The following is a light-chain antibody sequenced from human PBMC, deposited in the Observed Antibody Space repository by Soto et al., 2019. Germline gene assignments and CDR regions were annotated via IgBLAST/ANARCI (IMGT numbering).Light chain of an antibody. CDR3: QQTYRTPLT. CDR2: LGS. Sequence: DIVMPQSPLSLPVTPGEPASISCRSSQSLLHSNGYNYLDWYLQKPGQSPQLLIYLGSNRASGVPDRFSGSGSGTEFTLTISSLQPEDFATYSCQQTYRTPLTFGGGTKVDIK. V-gene: IGKV2-28*01. CDR1: QSLLHSNGYNY. J-gene: IGKJ4*01.